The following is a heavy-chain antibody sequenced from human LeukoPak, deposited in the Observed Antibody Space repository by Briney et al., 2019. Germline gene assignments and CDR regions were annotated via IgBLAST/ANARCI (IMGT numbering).Heavy chain of an antibody. CDR2: IIPIFGTA. CDR1: GGTFISYA. D-gene: IGHD6-19*01. CDR3: AGDSGWYGGPYYYYMDV. Sequence: SVKVSCKASGGTFISYAISWVRQAPGQGLEWMGGIIPIFGTANYAQKFQGRVTITTDESTSTAYMELSSLRSEDTAVYYCAGDSGWYGGPYYYYMDVWGKGTTVTVSS. J-gene: IGHJ6*03. V-gene: IGHV1-69*05.